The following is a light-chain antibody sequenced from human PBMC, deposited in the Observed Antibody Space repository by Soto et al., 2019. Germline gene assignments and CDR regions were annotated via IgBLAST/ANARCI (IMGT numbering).Light chain of an antibody. V-gene: IGLV2-23*01. J-gene: IGLJ2*01. Sequence: QSVLTQPASVSGSPGQSITISCTGTSSDVGSYNLVSWYQQHPGKAPKLMIYEGSKRPSGVSNRFSGSKSGNTASLTISGLQADDEADYYCCSYAGSSTVVFVGGTKVTVL. CDR2: EGS. CDR3: CSYAGSSTVV. CDR1: SSDVGSYNL.